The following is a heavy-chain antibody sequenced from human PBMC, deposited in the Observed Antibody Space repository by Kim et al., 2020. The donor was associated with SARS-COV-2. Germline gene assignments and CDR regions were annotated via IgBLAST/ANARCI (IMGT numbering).Heavy chain of an antibody. Sequence: GGSLRLSCAASGFTFDDYAMHWVRQAPGKGLEWVSLISGDGGSTYYADSVKGRFTISRDNSKNSLYLQMNSLRTEDTALYYCAKDKGIVVVPAAASGLDCWGQGTLVTVSS. D-gene: IGHD2-2*01. CDR3: AKDKGIVVVPAAASGLDC. CDR2: ISGDGGST. J-gene: IGHJ4*02. CDR1: GFTFDDYA. V-gene: IGHV3-43*02.